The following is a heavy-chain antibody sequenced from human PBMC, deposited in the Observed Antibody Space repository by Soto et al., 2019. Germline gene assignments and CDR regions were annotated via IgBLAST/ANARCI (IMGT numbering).Heavy chain of an antibody. CDR3: AKAYFVWSSEQPYYFDY. CDR1: GFTLSNYA. J-gene: IGHJ4*02. D-gene: IGHD3-16*01. Sequence: PGGSLRLSCAASGFTLSNYAMTWVRKGPGKGLEWVSGISGSGGRSYYADSVKGRFTISRDNSKSTLYLQMNSLRAEDTAVYYCAKAYFVWSSEQPYYFDYSGQGTLVTVSS. V-gene: IGHV3-23*01. CDR2: ISGSGGRS.